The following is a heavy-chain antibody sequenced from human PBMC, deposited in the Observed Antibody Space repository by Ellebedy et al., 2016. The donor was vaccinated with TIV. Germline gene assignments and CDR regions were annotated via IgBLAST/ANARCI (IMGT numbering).Heavy chain of an antibody. CDR3: AREREIVSTIPYFFDF. J-gene: IGHJ4*02. CDR1: GDTVSSLTAT. Sequence: SQTLSLTCDISGDTVSSLTATWTWIRQSPSRGLEWLGRTYYRSKWFSDYGVSVKGRATINPDTSKNQFSLQLNSVTPEDTAVYYCAREREIVSTIPYFFDFWGQGTPVTVSS. V-gene: IGHV6-1*01. CDR2: TYYRSKWFS. D-gene: IGHD5/OR15-5a*01.